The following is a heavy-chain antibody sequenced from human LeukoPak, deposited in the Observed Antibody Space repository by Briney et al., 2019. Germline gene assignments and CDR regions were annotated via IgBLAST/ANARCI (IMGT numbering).Heavy chain of an antibody. V-gene: IGHV1-69*04. CDR2: IIPILGIA. CDR1: GGTFSSYA. Sequence: SLKVSCKASGGTFSSYAISWVRQAPGQGLEWMGRIIPILGIANYTQKFQGRVTITAEKSTSTAYMELSSLRSQDTAVYYCASLYDSSGYYYPGVDYWGRGTLVTVSS. J-gene: IGHJ4*02. D-gene: IGHD3-22*01. CDR3: ASLYDSSGYYYPGVDY.